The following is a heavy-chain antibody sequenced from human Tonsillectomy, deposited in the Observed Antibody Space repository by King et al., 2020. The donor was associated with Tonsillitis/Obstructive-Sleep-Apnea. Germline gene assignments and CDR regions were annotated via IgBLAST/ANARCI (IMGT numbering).Heavy chain of an antibody. CDR1: GDTFSTYA. D-gene: IGHD3-3*01. J-gene: IGHJ4*02. Sequence: QLVQSGAEVKKPGSSVKVSCKASGDTFSTYAISWVRQAPGQGLEWIGGIIPIFGTANYAQKVQGRVTITADKSTSTAYMELSSLRSEHTAVFYCARSQPPSYYDFWSGYFLDYWGQGTLVTVSS. CDR2: IIPIFGTA. V-gene: IGHV1-69*06. CDR3: ARSQPPSYYDFWSGYFLDY.